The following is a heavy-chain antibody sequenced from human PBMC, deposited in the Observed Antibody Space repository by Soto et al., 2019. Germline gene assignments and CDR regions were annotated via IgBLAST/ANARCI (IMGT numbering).Heavy chain of an antibody. J-gene: IGHJ6*02. D-gene: IGHD1-1*01. V-gene: IGHV3-30*18. CDR1: GFTFSSYG. CDR3: AKDRRGEPMPYCYDYGMDV. CDR2: ISYDGSNK. Sequence: QVQLVESGGGVVQPGRSLRLSCAASGFTFSSYGMHWVRQAPGKGLEWVAVISYDGSNKYYADSVKGRFTISRDNSKNTQYLQMNSLRAEDTAVYYCAKDRRGEPMPYCYDYGMDVWGQGTTVTVSS.